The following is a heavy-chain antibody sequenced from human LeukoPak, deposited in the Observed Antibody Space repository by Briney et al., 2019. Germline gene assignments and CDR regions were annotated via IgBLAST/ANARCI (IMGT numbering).Heavy chain of an antibody. CDR3: TTGSRDAIDY. CDR1: GFTFNNAW. J-gene: IGHJ4*02. D-gene: IGHD3-9*01. Sequence: GGSLRLSCAASGFTFNNAWMSWVRQAPGKGLEWVGRIRSKTDGGTTDYAAPVKGRFTISRDDSKNTLYLQMNSLTTDDTAVYYCTTGSRDAIDYWGQGTLVTVSS. CDR2: IRSKTDGGTT. V-gene: IGHV3-15*01.